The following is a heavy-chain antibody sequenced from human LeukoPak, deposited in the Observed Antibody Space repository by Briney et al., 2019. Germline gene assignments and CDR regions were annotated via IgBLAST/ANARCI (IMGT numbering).Heavy chain of an antibody. CDR2: MNPNSGNT. V-gene: IGHV1-8*01. CDR3: ARDLDGDYDFEY. CDR1: GYTFTNYD. Sequence: ASVKVSCKASGYTFTNYDINWVRQATGQGLEWMGWMNPNSGNTGYAQKFQGRVTMTRNTSISTAYMELSSLRSEDTAVYYCARDLDGDYDFEYWGQGTLVTVYS. D-gene: IGHD4-17*01. J-gene: IGHJ4*02.